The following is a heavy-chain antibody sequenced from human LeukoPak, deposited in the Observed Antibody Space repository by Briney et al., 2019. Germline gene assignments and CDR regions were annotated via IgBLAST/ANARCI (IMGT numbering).Heavy chain of an antibody. J-gene: IGHJ6*03. Sequence: PSETLSLTCTVSGGSISSYYWSWIRQPAGKGLEWIGRIYTSGSTNYNPSLKSRVTMSVDTSKNQFSLKLSSVTAADTAVYYCARDKISPGYSSSWYRYYYYYMDVWGKGTTVTVSS. CDR3: ARDKISPGYSSSWYRYYYYYMDV. CDR2: IYTSGST. V-gene: IGHV4-4*07. D-gene: IGHD6-13*01. CDR1: GGSISSYY.